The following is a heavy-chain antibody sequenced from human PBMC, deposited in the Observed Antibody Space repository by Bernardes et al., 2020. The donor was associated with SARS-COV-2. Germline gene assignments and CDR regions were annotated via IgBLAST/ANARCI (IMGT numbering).Heavy chain of an antibody. CDR1: GFSFDDYA. D-gene: IGHD3-9*01. CDR3: VKTQYRDLLADAFDI. V-gene: IGHV3-43*02. J-gene: IGHJ3*02. Sequence: GGSLSLSCSASGFSFDDYAMHWVRQVPGKGLEWVSLISGDSGATFYADSVRGRFTISRDNSKNSLFLQMNGLRAQDSALYYCVKTQYRDLLADAFDIWGQGTMVTVSS. CDR2: ISGDSGAT.